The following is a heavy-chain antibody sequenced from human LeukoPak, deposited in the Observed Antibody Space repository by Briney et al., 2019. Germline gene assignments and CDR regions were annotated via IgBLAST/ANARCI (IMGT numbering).Heavy chain of an antibody. D-gene: IGHD3-22*01. CDR3: ARGQTITMIGVVITPFDC. V-gene: IGHV3-23*01. J-gene: IGHJ4*02. Sequence: GGSLRLSCVASGISLSNHAMSWVRQAPGKGLEWVSGISASGGITYSAESVKGRFTISRDNSKNSLYLLMNSLRAEDTAVYYCARGQTITMIGVVITPFDCWGQGILVTVSS. CDR2: ISASGGIT. CDR1: GISLSNHA.